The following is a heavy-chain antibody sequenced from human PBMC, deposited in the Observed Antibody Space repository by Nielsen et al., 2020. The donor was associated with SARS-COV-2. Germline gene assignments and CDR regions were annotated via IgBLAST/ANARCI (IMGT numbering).Heavy chain of an antibody. CDR2: IYYSGST. D-gene: IGHD3-10*01. CDR1: GGSISSGDYY. J-gene: IGHJ4*02. V-gene: IGHV4-30-4*01. Sequence: SETLSLTCTVSGGSISSGDYYWSWIRQHPGKGLEWIGYIYYSGSTYYNPSLKSRVTISVDRSKNQFSLKLSSVTAADTAVYYCARAKGSAGHDYWGQGTLVPSPQ. CDR3: ARAKGSAGHDY.